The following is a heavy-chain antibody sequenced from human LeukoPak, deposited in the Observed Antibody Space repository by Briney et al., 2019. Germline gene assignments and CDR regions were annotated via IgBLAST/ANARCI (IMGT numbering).Heavy chain of an antibody. V-gene: IGHV4-59*01. CDR2: IYYSGST. J-gene: IGHJ5*02. Sequence: PSETLSLTCTVSGGSISSYYWSWIRQPPRKGLEWIGYIYYSGSTNYNPSLKSRVTISVDTSKNQFSLTLSSVTAADTAVYYCARGSYYTPDWFDPWGQGTLVTVSS. CDR3: ARGSYYTPDWFDP. D-gene: IGHD3-10*01. CDR1: GGSISSYY.